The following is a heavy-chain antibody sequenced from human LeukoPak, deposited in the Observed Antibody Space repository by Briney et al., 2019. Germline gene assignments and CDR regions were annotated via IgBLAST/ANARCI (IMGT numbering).Heavy chain of an antibody. D-gene: IGHD2-2*02. CDR3: AREFCTSASCYTKGAFDI. CDR2: INSDGSGT. J-gene: IGHJ3*02. CDR1: GFKFSNYW. Sequence: PGGSLRLSCVASGFKFSNYWMHWVRQAPGMGLVWVSRINSDGSGTTYADSVQGRFTISRDNAKNTLYLQMTSPSAEDTAVYYCAREFCTSASCYTKGAFDIWGQGTMVTVSS. V-gene: IGHV3-74*01.